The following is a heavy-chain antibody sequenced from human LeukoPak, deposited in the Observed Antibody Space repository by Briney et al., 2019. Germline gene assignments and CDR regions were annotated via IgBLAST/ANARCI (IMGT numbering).Heavy chain of an antibody. V-gene: IGHV1-8*01. J-gene: IGHJ4*02. CDR2: MNPNCGNT. Sequence: ASVKLSCNASGYTFTSYDINWVRKATRPGLELMGWMNPNCGNTGYAQKFQGRVTMTRNTSISTAYMELSSLRSEDTAVYYCARGAYYDDSSGYHTFDYWGQGTLVTVSS. CDR1: GYTFTSYD. D-gene: IGHD3-22*01. CDR3: ARGAYYDDSSGYHTFDY.